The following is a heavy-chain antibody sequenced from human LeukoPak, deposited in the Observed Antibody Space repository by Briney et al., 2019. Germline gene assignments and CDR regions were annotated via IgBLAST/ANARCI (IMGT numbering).Heavy chain of an antibody. J-gene: IGHJ4*02. Sequence: SVKVSCKASGCTFSSYDISWVRQAPGQGLEWMGVIMPISGTANYAQKFQGRVTITADKPTNTAYMELSSLRSEDTAVYYCARGDSEALAQFDYWGQGTLVTVSS. CDR2: IMPISGTA. CDR3: ARGDSEALAQFDY. V-gene: IGHV1-69*06. CDR1: GCTFSSYD. D-gene: IGHD6-6*01.